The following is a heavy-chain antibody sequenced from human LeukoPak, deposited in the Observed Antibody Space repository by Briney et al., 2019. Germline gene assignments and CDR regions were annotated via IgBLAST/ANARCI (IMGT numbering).Heavy chain of an antibody. D-gene: IGHD3-16*01. Sequence: GGSLRLSCAASRFTFGNYWMHWVRHVPGKGLVWVSRIDPDGTSTTYADSVKGRFTISRDNAKNTLYLQMNSLRADDTAVYFCARGDLRLDYWGQGTLVTVSS. V-gene: IGHV3-74*01. J-gene: IGHJ4*02. CDR1: RFTFGNYW. CDR3: ARGDLRLDY. CDR2: IDPDGTST.